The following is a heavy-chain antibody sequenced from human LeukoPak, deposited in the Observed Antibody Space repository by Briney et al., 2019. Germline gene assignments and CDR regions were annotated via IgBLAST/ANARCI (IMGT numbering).Heavy chain of an antibody. CDR3: ARVGGSNAFDI. Sequence: GGSLRLSCAASGFTFSSYWVHWVRQAPGKGLVWVSPINSDGSSTSYADSVKGRFTISRDNAKNTLSLQMNSLRAEDAAVYYCARVGGSNAFDIWGQGTMVIVSS. V-gene: IGHV3-74*01. J-gene: IGHJ3*02. D-gene: IGHD1-26*01. CDR1: GFTFSSYW. CDR2: INSDGSST.